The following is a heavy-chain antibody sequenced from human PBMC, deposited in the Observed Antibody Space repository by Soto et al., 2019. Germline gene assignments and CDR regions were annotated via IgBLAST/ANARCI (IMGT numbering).Heavy chain of an antibody. Sequence: QVQLVQSGAEVKKPGASVKVSCKASGYTFTSYYMHWVRQAPGQGLEWMGIINPSGGSTSYAQKFQGRVTMTRDTSTSTVYMELSSLRSEDTAVYYCARSSLASAPSVWFDPWGQGTLVTVSS. J-gene: IGHJ5*02. D-gene: IGHD2-2*01. CDR1: GYTFTSYY. V-gene: IGHV1-46*01. CDR2: INPSGGST. CDR3: ARSSLASAPSVWFDP.